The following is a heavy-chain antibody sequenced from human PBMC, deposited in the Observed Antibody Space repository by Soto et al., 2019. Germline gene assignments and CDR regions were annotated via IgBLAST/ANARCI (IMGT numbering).Heavy chain of an antibody. J-gene: IGHJ6*02. D-gene: IGHD3-22*01. CDR1: GGTFSSYA. CDR3: ARVRYYYDSSGPSGYYGMDV. Sequence: ASVKVSCKASGGTFSSYAISWVRQAPGQGLEWMGGIIPIFGTANYAQKFQGRVTITADESTSTAYMELSSLRSEDTAVYYCARVRYYYDSSGPSGYYGMDVWGQGTTVTVPS. V-gene: IGHV1-69*13. CDR2: IIPIFGTA.